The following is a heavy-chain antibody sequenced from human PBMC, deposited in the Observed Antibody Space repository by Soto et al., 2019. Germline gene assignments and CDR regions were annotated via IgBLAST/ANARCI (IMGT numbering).Heavy chain of an antibody. CDR2: IIPIFGTA. Sequence: SVKVSCKASGGTFSSYAISWVRQAPGQGLEWTGGIIPIFGTANYAQKFQGRVTITADESTSTAYMELSSLRSEDTAVYYCARGVVPAAIADAFDIWGQGTMVTVSS. D-gene: IGHD2-2*02. CDR3: ARGVVPAAIADAFDI. V-gene: IGHV1-69*13. CDR1: GGTFSSYA. J-gene: IGHJ3*02.